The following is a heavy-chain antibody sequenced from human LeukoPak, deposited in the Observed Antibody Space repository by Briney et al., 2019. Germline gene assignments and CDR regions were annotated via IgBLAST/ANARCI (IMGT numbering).Heavy chain of an antibody. J-gene: IGHJ4*02. CDR3: ARASDYDFWSGYFDH. D-gene: IGHD3-3*01. Sequence: ASVKVSCKASGGTFSSYAISWVRQAPGQGLEWMGGIIPIFGTANYAQKFQGRVTITADESTSTAYMELSSLRSEDTAVYYCARASDYDFWSGYFDHWGQGTLVTVSS. CDR2: IIPIFGTA. CDR1: GGTFSSYA. V-gene: IGHV1-69*13.